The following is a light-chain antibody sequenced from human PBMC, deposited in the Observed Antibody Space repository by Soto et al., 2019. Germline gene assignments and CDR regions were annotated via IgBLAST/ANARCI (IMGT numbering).Light chain of an antibody. V-gene: IGKV2-28*01. J-gene: IGKJ5*01. CDR2: LGS. Sequence: DIVMTQTPLSSPVTLGQAASISCRSSQSLVHYNGHNFLNWYLQKPGQSPQVLIYLGSNRASGVPDRFSGSGSGTDFTLKISRVEAEDVGVYYCMQALQTPLTFGQGTRLEIK. CDR1: QSLVHYNGHNF. CDR3: MQALQTPLT.